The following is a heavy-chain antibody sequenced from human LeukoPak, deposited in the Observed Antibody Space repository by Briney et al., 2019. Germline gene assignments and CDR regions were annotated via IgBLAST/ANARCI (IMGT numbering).Heavy chain of an antibody. V-gene: IGHV1-18*01. CDR2: ISAYNGNT. J-gene: IGHJ3*02. D-gene: IGHD3-22*01. CDR1: GYTFTSYG. Sequence: ASVKVSCKASGYTFTSYGISWVRQAPGQGLEWMGWISAYNGNTNYAQKLQGRVTMTTDTSTSTAYMELRSLRSDDTAVYYCARTMVSMIVVVITNDAFDIWGQGTMVTVSS. CDR3: ARTMVSMIVVVITNDAFDI.